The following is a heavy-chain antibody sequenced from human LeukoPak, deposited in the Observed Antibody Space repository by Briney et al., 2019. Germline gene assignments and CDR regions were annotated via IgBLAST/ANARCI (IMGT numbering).Heavy chain of an antibody. V-gene: IGHV3-48*02. J-gene: IGHJ3*02. CDR3: ARKGGQHDRSSYRDAFDI. D-gene: IGHD3-22*01. CDR1: GFTFSIYT. CDR2: ISSGSSTI. Sequence: HPGGSLRLSCAASGFTFSIYTMSWVRQAPGKGLEWVSYISSGSSTIYYADSVKGRFTISRDNAKNSLYLQMNSLRDEDTAVYYCARKGGQHDRSSYRDAFDIWGQGTMVTVSS.